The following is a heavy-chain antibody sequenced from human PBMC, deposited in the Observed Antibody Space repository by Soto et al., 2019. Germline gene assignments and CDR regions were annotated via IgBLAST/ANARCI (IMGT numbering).Heavy chain of an antibody. Sequence: GGSLRLSCAASGFTFDDYTMHWVRQAPGKGLEWVSLISWDGGSTYYADSVKGRFTISRDNSKNSLYLQMNSLRTEDTALYYCAKDRDGYNSGDGPVDYWGQGTLVTVSS. D-gene: IGHD5-12*01. J-gene: IGHJ4*02. CDR1: GFTFDDYT. V-gene: IGHV3-43*01. CDR2: ISWDGGST. CDR3: AKDRDGYNSGDGPVDY.